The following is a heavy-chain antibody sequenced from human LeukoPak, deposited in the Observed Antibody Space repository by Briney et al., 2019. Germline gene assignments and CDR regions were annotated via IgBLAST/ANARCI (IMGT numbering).Heavy chain of an antibody. CDR2: INHSGST. CDR1: GGSFSGYY. CDR3: ARGPHTGVNYYDSSGYYY. V-gene: IGHV4-34*01. D-gene: IGHD3-22*01. Sequence: SETLSLTCAVYGGSFSGYYWSWIRQPPGKGLEWIGEINHSGSTNYNPSLKSRVTISVDTSKNQFSLKLSSVTAADTAVYYCARGPHTGVNYYDSSGYYYWGQGTLSPSPQ. J-gene: IGHJ4*02.